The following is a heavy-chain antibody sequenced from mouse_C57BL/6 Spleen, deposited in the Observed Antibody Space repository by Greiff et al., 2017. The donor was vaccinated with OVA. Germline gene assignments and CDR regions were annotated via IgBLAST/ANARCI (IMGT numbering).Heavy chain of an antibody. D-gene: IGHD2-12*01. CDR2: IYPGSGNT. Sequence: QVQLKQSGAELVRPGASVKLSCKASGYTFTDYYINWVKQRPGQGLEWIARIYPGSGNTYYNEKFKGKATLTAEKSSSTAYMQLSSLTSEDSAVYFCARYYSHYYAMDYWGQGTSVTVSS. CDR1: GYTFTDYY. V-gene: IGHV1-76*01. J-gene: IGHJ4*01. CDR3: ARYYSHYYAMDY.